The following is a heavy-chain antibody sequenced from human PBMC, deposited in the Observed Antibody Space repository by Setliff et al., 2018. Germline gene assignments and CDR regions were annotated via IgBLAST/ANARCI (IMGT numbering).Heavy chain of an antibody. CDR1: GYTFTSYY. D-gene: IGHD2-2*01. CDR2: INPSGGST. Sequence: GASVKVSCKASGYTFTSYYMHWVRQAPGQGLEWMGIINPSGGSTSYAQKFQGRVTMTRDTSTSTVYMELSSLRSEDTAVYYCARGDCSSTSCYAGIYYYYMDVWGKGTTVTVSS. V-gene: IGHV1-46*01. J-gene: IGHJ6*03. CDR3: ARGDCSSTSCYAGIYYYYMDV.